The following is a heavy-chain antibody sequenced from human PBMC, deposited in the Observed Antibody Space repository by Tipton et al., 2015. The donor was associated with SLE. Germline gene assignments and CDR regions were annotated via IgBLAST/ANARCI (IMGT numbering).Heavy chain of an antibody. J-gene: IGHJ4*02. D-gene: IGHD3-22*01. CDR1: GGSISTYY. CDR2: IYTTVSA. Sequence: TLSLTCTVSGGSISTYYWSWIRQPAGEGLEWIGRIYTTVSANYNPSLKSRVTMSLDTSKNQFSLQLSSVTAADTAVYYCAREDYYESRGSFGYWGQGALVTVSS. V-gene: IGHV4-4*07. CDR3: AREDYYESRGSFGY.